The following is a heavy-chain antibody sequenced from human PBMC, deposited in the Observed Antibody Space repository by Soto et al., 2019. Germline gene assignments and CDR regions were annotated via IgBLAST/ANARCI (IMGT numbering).Heavy chain of an antibody. D-gene: IGHD7-27*01. J-gene: IGHJ5*02. CDR3: AKGKSTGDLDWFDP. CDR1: GFTLNNYA. CDR2: MIGGSHGT. Sequence: EVQLLQSGGGLAQPGGSLRLSCAASGFTLNNYAVAWVRQAPGKGLEWVSTMIGGSHGTAYSDSVRGRFTVSRDNSKNSLYLQMNRLGAEDTAMYYCAKGKSTGDLDWFDPWGQGSLVTVSS. V-gene: IGHV3-23*01.